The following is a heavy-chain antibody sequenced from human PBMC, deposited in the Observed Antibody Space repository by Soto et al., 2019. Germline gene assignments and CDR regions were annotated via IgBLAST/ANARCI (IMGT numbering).Heavy chain of an antibody. J-gene: IGHJ4*02. Sequence: SETLSLTCTVSGGSISSYYCCWIRQPPGKGLEWIGYIYYSGSTNYNPSLKSRVTISVYTSKNQFSLKLSSVTAADTAVYYWARAISPITIAYDYWGQGTLVTVSS. V-gene: IGHV4-59*01. CDR2: IYYSGST. D-gene: IGHD3-3*01. CDR3: ARAISPITIAYDY. CDR1: GGSISSYY.